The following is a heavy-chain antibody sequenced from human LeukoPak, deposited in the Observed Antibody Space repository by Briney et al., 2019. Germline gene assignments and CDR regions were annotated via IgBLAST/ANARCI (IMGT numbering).Heavy chain of an antibody. CDR2: SK. Sequence: GGSLRLSCAASGFTFSSYATHWVRQAPGKGLEWVAVSKYYAHSVKGRFTISRDNSKNTLYLQMNSLRAEDTAVYYCAKDYSKTSYYGSGTYYRPNWFDPWGQGTLVTVSS. D-gene: IGHD3-10*01. CDR1: GFTFSSYA. J-gene: IGHJ5*02. V-gene: IGHV3-30-3*02. CDR3: AKDYSKTSYYGSGTYYRPNWFDP.